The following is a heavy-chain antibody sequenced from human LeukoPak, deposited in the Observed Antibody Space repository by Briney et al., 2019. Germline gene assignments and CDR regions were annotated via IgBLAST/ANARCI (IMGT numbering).Heavy chain of an antibody. CDR2: IYYSGST. V-gene: IGHV4-39*07. CDR3: AREIDRWLQMPSFDY. D-gene: IGHD5-24*01. J-gene: IGHJ4*02. CDR1: GGSIGSSSYY. Sequence: PSETLSLTCTVSGGSIGSSSYYWGWIRQPPGKGLEWIGSIYYSGSTYYNPSLKSRVTISVDTSKNQFSLKLSSVTAADTAVYYCAREIDRWLQMPSFDYWGQGTLVTVSS.